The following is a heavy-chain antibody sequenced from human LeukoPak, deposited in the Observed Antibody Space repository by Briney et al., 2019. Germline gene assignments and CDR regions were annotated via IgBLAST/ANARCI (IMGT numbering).Heavy chain of an antibody. D-gene: IGHD2-15*01. V-gene: IGHV3-23*01. J-gene: IGHJ3*01. CDR1: RFTFSSYG. Sequence: GGSLRLSCAASRFTFSSYGMSWARQAPGKGLEWVSAISGSGDTTYYADSVKGRFTISRDNSKNTLYLQMNSLRVEDTAAYFCARLRCSGGSCSVYDAFDFWGQGTMVTVSS. CDR2: ISGSGDTT. CDR3: ARLRCSGGSCSVYDAFDF.